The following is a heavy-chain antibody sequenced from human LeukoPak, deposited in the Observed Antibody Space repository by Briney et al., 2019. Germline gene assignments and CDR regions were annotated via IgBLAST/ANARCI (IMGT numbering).Heavy chain of an antibody. Sequence: ASVKVSCKASGYTFTGYYMHWVRQAPGQGLEWMGWINPNSGGTNYAQKFQGRVTMTRDTSISTAYMELSRLRSDDTAVYYCARDIAVADPFYYYYYYMDVWGKGTTVTVSS. D-gene: IGHD6-19*01. CDR3: ARDIAVADPFYYYYYYMDV. J-gene: IGHJ6*03. CDR2: INPNSGGT. CDR1: GYTFTGYY. V-gene: IGHV1-2*02.